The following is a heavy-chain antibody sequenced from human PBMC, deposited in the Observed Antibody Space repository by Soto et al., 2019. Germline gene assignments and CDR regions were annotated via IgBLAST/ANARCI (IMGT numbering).Heavy chain of an antibody. CDR1: GGSISSYY. Sequence: QVQLQESGPGLVKPSETLSLTCTVSGGSISSYYWSWIRQPPGKGLEWIGYIYYSGSTNYNPSLKSRVTISVDTSKNQFSLKLSSVTAADTAVYYCARVTATVSTYYFDYLGQGTLVTVSS. J-gene: IGHJ4*02. CDR3: ARVTATVSTYYFDY. V-gene: IGHV4-59*01. D-gene: IGHD4-17*01. CDR2: IYYSGST.